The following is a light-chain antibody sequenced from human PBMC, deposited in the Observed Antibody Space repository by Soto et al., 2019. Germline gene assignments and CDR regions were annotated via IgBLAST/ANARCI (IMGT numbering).Light chain of an antibody. J-gene: IGKJ4*01. V-gene: IGKV3-20*01. CDR2: GAS. CDR1: QSVSSSY. Sequence: EIVLTQSPATLSLSPGERATLSCRASQSVSSSYLGSYPQKPSEAPRLLIYGASSRATGIPDRFSCSGSATDLTLTISSMEHEDFAVYYCQQYGNSPPFTFGPGTKVEIK. CDR3: QQYGNSPPFT.